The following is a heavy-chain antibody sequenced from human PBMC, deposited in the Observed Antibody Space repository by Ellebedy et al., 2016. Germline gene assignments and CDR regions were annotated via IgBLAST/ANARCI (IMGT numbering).Heavy chain of an antibody. V-gene: IGHV4-61*02. CDR1: GNSLSRGNYF. Sequence: LRLXXTVSGNSLSRGNYFWSWIRQPAGKGPEWIGRIYISGDTNYNPSLKSRVSMSIDTARNQFSLKVNSVTATDTALYYCAREGVAVDGAFDIWGQGTMVTVSS. CDR3: AREGVAVDGAFDI. D-gene: IGHD6-19*01. J-gene: IGHJ3*02. CDR2: IYISGDT.